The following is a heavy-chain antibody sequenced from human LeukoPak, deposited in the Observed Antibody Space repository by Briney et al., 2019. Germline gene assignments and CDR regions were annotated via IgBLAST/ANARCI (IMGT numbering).Heavy chain of an antibody. CDR2: IYHSEST. Sequence: SETLSLTCTASGGSISSGGYYWSWIRQPPGKGLEWIGYIYHSESTYYNPSLKSRVTMSVDTSKNQFSLKLSSVTAADTAVYYCARYGGSWYRAFDIWGQGTMVTVSS. CDR1: GGSISSGGYY. D-gene: IGHD6-13*01. V-gene: IGHV4-30-2*01. J-gene: IGHJ3*02. CDR3: ARYGGSWYRAFDI.